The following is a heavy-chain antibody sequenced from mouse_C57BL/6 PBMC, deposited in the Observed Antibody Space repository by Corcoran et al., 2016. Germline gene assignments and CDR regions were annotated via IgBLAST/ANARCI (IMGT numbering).Heavy chain of an antibody. V-gene: IGHV1-26*01. CDR3: ESVGPWYFDV. J-gene: IGHJ1*03. Sequence: EFQLQQSGPELVKPGASVKISCTASGYTFTNYYMNWVKQSHGKSLEWMGDINPNNGGTSYNQKFKGKATLTVDKSSSTAYMELRSLTSEDSAVYYCESVGPWYFDVWGTGSTVTVSS. CDR2: INPNNGGT. CDR1: GYTFTNYY.